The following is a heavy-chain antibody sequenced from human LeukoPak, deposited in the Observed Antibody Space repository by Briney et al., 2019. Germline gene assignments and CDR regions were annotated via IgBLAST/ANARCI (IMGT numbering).Heavy chain of an antibody. D-gene: IGHD3-22*01. J-gene: IGHJ4*02. CDR3: AKDRDTYCYDSSGEGY. V-gene: IGHV3-23*01. Sequence: PGGSLRLSCAASGFTFSSYAMSWVRQAPGKGLEWVSAISGSGGSTYYADSVKGRFTISRDNSKNTLYLQTNSLRAEDTAVYYCAKDRDTYCYDSSGEGYWGQGTLVTVSS. CDR2: ISGSGGST. CDR1: GFTFSSYA.